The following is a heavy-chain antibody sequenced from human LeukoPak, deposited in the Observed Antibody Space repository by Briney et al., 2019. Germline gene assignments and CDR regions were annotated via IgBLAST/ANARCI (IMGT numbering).Heavy chain of an antibody. CDR1: GFTFSSYS. J-gene: IGHJ4*02. CDR3: ARDLALTVTTGDY. D-gene: IGHD4-17*01. CDR2: ISSSSSTI. Sequence: GGSLRLSCAASGFTFSSYSMNWVRQAPGKGLEWVSYISSSSSTIYYADSVKGRFTISRDNAKNSLYLQMDSLRAEDTAVYYCARDLALTVTTGDYWGQGTLVTVSS. V-gene: IGHV3-48*04.